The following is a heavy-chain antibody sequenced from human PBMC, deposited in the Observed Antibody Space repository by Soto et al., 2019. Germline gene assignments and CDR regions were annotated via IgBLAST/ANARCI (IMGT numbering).Heavy chain of an antibody. J-gene: IGHJ5*02. D-gene: IGHD3-10*01. CDR3: ARDQEPLWFGELLS. Sequence: PGWSLRLSCASSVFTFISYAMQWVRQAPGKGLEWVAVISYDGSNKYYADSVKGRFTISRDNSKNTLYLQMNSLRAEDTAVYYCARDQEPLWFGELLSWGQGTLVTVSS. CDR2: ISYDGSNK. V-gene: IGHV3-30-3*01. CDR1: VFTFISYA.